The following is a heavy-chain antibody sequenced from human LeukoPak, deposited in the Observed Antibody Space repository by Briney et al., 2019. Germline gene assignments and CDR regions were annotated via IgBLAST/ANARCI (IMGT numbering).Heavy chain of an antibody. CDR3: ARDRGRYSSSGDY. V-gene: IGHV1-2*02. Sequence: GASVKVSCKASGYTFTGYYMHWVRQAPGQGLEWMGWINPNSGGTNYAQKFQGRVTMTRDTSISTAYMELSRLRSDDTAVYYCARDRGRYSSSGDYWGQGTLVTVSS. CDR2: INPNSGGT. CDR1: GYTFTGYY. D-gene: IGHD6-13*01. J-gene: IGHJ4*02.